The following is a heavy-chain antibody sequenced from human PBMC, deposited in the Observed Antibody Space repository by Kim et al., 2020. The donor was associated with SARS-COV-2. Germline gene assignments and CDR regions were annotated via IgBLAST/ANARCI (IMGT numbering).Heavy chain of an antibody. Sequence: YAQKLQGRVTMTTDTATSTAYMELRSLRSDDTAVYYCARDQEYSSSWVDYWGQGTLVTVSS. J-gene: IGHJ4*02. CDR3: ARDQEYSSSWVDY. D-gene: IGHD6-13*01. V-gene: IGHV1-18*01.